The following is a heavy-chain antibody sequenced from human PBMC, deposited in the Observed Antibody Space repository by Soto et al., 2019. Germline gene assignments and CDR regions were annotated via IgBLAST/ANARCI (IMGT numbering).Heavy chain of an antibody. Sequence: GGSLRLSCTVSGFAFNNYGINWVRQAPGKGLEWVSSISKSDYTYYSDSVKGRFTISRDNAKNSVSLQMNTLRVEDTAVYYCAREDSSIIQALLDFWGQGTLVTVSS. D-gene: IGHD3-22*01. V-gene: IGHV3-21*01. CDR2: ISKSDYT. J-gene: IGHJ4*02. CDR3: AREDSSIIQALLDF. CDR1: GFAFNNYG.